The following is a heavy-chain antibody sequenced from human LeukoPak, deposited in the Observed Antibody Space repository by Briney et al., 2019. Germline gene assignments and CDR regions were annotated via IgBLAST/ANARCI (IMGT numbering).Heavy chain of an antibody. CDR3: AKLVVPNHY. V-gene: IGHV3-23*01. CDR2: ISASGGST. J-gene: IGHJ4*02. D-gene: IGHD2-2*01. CDR1: GFTFNSYA. Sequence: GGSLRLSCAASGFTFNSYAMTWVRQAPGKGLEWVSGISASGGSTYYADSVKGRFTISRDNSKNTLYLQMNSLRAEDTAIYYCAKLVVPNHYWGQGTLVTVSS.